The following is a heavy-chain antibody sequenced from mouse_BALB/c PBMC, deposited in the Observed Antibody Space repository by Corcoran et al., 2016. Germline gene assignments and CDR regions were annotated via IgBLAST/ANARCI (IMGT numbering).Heavy chain of an antibody. CDR3: ASGNYWYFDV. J-gene: IGHJ1*01. CDR2: ISYDGSN. V-gene: IGHV3-6*02. D-gene: IGHD2-1*01. CDR1: GYSITSGYY. Sequence: DVQLQESGPGLVKPSQTLSLTCSVSGYSITSGYYWNWIRQLPGNKLEWMGYISYDGSNNYNPSLKNRISITRDTSKNQFFLKLNSVTTEDTATYYCASGNYWYFDVWGAETTVTVSS.